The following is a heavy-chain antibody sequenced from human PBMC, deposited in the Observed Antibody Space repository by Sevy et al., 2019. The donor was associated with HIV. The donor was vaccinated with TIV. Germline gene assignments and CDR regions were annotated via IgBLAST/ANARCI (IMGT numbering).Heavy chain of an antibody. Sequence: GGSLRLSCAASGFTVNSNYMTWVRQAPGKGLEGVSVIHSDDTTYHADSVKDRFTISRVNLKNTLYLHMSSTRAEDTAVYYCARGNSGYGYALNYWGQGTLVTVSS. CDR2: IHSDDTT. J-gene: IGHJ4*02. CDR1: GFTVNSNY. D-gene: IGHD5-18*01. V-gene: IGHV3-66*01. CDR3: ARGNSGYGYALNY.